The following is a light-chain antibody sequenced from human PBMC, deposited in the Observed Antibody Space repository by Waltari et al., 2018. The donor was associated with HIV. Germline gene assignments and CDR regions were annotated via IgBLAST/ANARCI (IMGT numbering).Light chain of an antibody. J-gene: IGLJ2*01. CDR2: DAS. CDR3: LLSYSGARSVV. CDR1: TGAVTSGPY. Sequence: QAVVTQEPSLTVSPGGTVTLTCGSSTGAVTSGPYPYWFQQKPGQAPRTLIYDASNKHSWTPARVSGSLLGGKAALTLSGAQPEDEAEYYCLLSYSGARSVVFGGGTKLTVL. V-gene: IGLV7-46*01.